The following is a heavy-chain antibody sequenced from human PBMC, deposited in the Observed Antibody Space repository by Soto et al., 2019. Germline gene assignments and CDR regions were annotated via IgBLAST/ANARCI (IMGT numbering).Heavy chain of an antibody. CDR3: ARDGREESGMDV. CDR1: GGSISSHY. J-gene: IGHJ6*02. Sequence: SETLSLTCTVSGGSISSHYWSWVRQSPGKGLEWIGHIYYRGSTSYNPSLRSRSTISVDTSNKQFSLKLNSVTTADTAVYYCARDGREESGMDVWGQGTKVTVSS. D-gene: IGHD1-26*01. V-gene: IGHV4-59*11. CDR2: IYYRGST.